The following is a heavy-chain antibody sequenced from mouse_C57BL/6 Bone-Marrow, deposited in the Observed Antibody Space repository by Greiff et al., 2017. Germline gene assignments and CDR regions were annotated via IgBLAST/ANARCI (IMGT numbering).Heavy chain of an antibody. CDR3: KRGQLRGWFAY. CDR1: GYTFTDYE. J-gene: IGHJ3*01. D-gene: IGHD3-2*02. CDR2: IDPETGGT. V-gene: IGHV1-15*01. Sequence: QVQLQQSGAELVRPGASVTLSCKASGYTFTDYEMHWVKQTPVHGLAWIGAIDPETGGTAYNQKFKGKAILTADKSSSTAYMELRSLTSEDSAVYYCKRGQLRGWFAYWGQGTLVTVSA.